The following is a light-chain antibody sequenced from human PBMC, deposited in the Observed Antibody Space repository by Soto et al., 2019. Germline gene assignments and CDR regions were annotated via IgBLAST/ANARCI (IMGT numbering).Light chain of an antibody. V-gene: IGLV2-14*01. Sequence: QSVLTQPASVSGSPGQSITISCTGTSSDVGGYNYVSWYQQHPGKAPKLMIYDVSNRPSGVSNRFSGSKSGNTASLTISGLQAEDEADYYWSSYTSSSTKVFATGTKLTVL. CDR3: SSYTSSSTKV. CDR2: DVS. J-gene: IGLJ1*01. CDR1: SSDVGGYNY.